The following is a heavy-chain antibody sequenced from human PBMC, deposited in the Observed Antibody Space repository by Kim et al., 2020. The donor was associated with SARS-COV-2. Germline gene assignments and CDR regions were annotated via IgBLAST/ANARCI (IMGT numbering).Heavy chain of an antibody. V-gene: IGHV4-34*01. Sequence: SETLSLTCAVYGGSFSGYYWSWIRQPPGKGLEWIGEINHSGSTNSNPSLKSRVTISVDTSKNQFSLKLSPVTAAATAVFYCGSGYCSGTSCYFEWFDPWGQGTLVTASS. CDR3: GSGYCSGTSCYFEWFDP. J-gene: IGHJ5*02. CDR2: INHSGST. CDR1: GGSFSGYY. D-gene: IGHD2-2*01.